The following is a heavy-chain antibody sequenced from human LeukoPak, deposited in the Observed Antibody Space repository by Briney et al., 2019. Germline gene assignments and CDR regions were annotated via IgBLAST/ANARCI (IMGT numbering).Heavy chain of an antibody. D-gene: IGHD6-19*01. CDR3: AGDRNSDWYSPLDY. Sequence: GGSLRLSCAASGFTFSSYAMSWVRQAPGKGLEWVSAISGSGGSTYYADSVKGRFTISRDNSRNTVYMQMDSLRAEDTAIYYCAGDRNSDWYSPLDYWGQGSQVTVS. J-gene: IGHJ4*02. V-gene: IGHV3-23*01. CDR2: ISGSGGST. CDR1: GFTFSSYA.